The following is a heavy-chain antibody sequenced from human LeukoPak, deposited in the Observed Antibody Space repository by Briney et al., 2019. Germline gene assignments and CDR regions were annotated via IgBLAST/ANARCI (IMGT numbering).Heavy chain of an antibody. V-gene: IGHV4-4*07. Sequence: LETLSLTCTVSGGSISSYYWSWIRQPAGKGLEWIGRIYTSGSTNYNPSLKSRVTMSVDTSKNQFSVTAADTAVYYCARDTLTGWFDPWGQGTLVTVSS. D-gene: IGHD3-16*01. CDR1: GGSISSYY. CDR3: ARDTLTGWFDP. CDR2: IYTSGST. J-gene: IGHJ5*02.